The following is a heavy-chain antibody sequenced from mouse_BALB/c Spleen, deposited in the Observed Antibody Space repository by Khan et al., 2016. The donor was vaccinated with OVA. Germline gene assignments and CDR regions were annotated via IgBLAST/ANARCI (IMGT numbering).Heavy chain of an antibody. Sequence: VRRQQSGPELVKPGASVKISCKASGYSFTGYFMTRVKQSHGKSLEWIGHINPYNGDTFYNQNFKGKATLTVDKSSSTAHMELLSLTSEDSAVYYCGREGTTATDYWGQGTTLTVSS. J-gene: IGHJ2*01. D-gene: IGHD1-2*01. CDR3: GREGTTATDY. CDR2: INPYNGDT. V-gene: IGHV1-37*01. CDR1: GYSFTGYF.